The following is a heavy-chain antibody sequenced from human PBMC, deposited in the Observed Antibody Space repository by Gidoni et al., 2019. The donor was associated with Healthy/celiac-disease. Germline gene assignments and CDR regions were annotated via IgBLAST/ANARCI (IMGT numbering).Heavy chain of an antibody. CDR3: ARVVFKGGATLDY. CDR2: IIPIFGTA. CDR1: GVPFSSYD. J-gene: IGHJ4*02. Sequence: QVQLVQSGAAVKKLGLSVHVSCKASGVPFSSYDLSWVRQDPGQGLEWMGEIIPIFGTANYAQKFKGRVTITAYESTSTAYMELSSLRSEDTAVYYCARVVFKGGATLDYWGQGTLVTVSS. V-gene: IGHV1-69*01. D-gene: IGHD1-26*01.